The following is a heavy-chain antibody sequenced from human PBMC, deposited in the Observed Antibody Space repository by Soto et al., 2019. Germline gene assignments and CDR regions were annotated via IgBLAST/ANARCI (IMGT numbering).Heavy chain of an antibody. CDR2: ISGDSRIT. J-gene: IGHJ4*02. Sequence: EVQLVESGGGLVQPGGSLRLSCAASGFTFRTYGMNWVRQAPGKGLEWISYISGDSRITYYADSVKGRFTISRDYAENSLLLQMYSLRAEDTALYSCAGELKNYGDTLQGFDSWGQGTLVTVSS. D-gene: IGHD4-17*01. V-gene: IGHV3-48*01. CDR1: GFTFRTYG. CDR3: AGELKNYGDTLQGFDS.